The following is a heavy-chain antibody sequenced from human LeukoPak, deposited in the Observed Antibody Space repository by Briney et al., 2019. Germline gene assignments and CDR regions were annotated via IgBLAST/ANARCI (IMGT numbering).Heavy chain of an antibody. CDR2: IYYSGST. CDR3: ARGTDTSIIAAGFDY. V-gene: IGHV4-59*01. Sequence: SETLSLTCTVSGGSISSYYWSWIWQPPGKGLEWIGYIYYSGSTNYNPSLKSRVTISVDTSKNQFSLKLSSVTAADTAVYYCARGTDTSIIAAGFDYWGQGTLVTVSS. J-gene: IGHJ4*02. D-gene: IGHD6-25*01. CDR1: GGSISSYY.